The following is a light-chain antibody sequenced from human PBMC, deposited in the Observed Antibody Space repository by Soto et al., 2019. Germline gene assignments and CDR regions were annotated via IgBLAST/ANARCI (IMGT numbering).Light chain of an antibody. CDR3: QKYNSAPRT. V-gene: IGKV1-27*01. J-gene: IGKJ4*01. CDR2: AAS. CDR1: QGISNY. Sequence: DVQMTQAPSSLSASVGDRVTITCRASQGISNYLAWYQQKPGKVPKLLIYAASILQSGVPSRFSGSGSGTDFTLTIISLQPEDVATYYCQKYNSAPRTVGGGTKVEIK.